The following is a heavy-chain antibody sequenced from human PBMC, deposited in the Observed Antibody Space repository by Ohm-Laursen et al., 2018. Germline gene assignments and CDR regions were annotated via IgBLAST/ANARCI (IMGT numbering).Heavy chain of an antibody. CDR2: INQDGSEK. CDR1: GFNFSTYW. Sequence: SLRLSCSASGFNFSTYWMNWFRQAPGKGLESVASINQDGSEKYFVDSVRGRFTIYRDNAKNSLYLQMNSLRAEDTAVYYCVRDRRGGSIELRAGGQGALVTVSS. CDR3: VRDRRGGSIELRA. D-gene: IGHD6-6*01. V-gene: IGHV3-7*01. J-gene: IGHJ4*02.